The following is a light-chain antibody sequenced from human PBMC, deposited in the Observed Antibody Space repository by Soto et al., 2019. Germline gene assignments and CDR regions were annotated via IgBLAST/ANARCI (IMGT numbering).Light chain of an antibody. CDR1: QSVSSSF. CDR3: QRYDTSPWT. CDR2: GAS. J-gene: IGKJ1*01. V-gene: IGKV3-20*01. Sequence: EIVLTQSPGTLSLSPGERATLSCRASQSVSSSFLAWYQQKPGQAPRLLIYGASTRATGIPDRFSGSGSGTDFTLTISRREYFDFAVFYFQRYDTSPWTFGQGTKVEIK.